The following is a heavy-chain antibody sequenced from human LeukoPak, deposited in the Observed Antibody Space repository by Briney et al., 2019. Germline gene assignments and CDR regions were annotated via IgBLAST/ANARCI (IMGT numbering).Heavy chain of an antibody. V-gene: IGHV4-59*01. CDR2: IYYTGST. J-gene: IGHJ2*01. CDR3: AREKEQQLVRNWYFDL. CDR1: GGSISGYY. Sequence: WETLSLTCTVSGGSISGYYWSWIRQPPGKGLEWIGYIYYTGSTNYNPSLKSRVTISVDTSKNQFSLKLSSVTAADTAVYYCAREKEQQLVRNWYFDLWGRGTLVTVSS. D-gene: IGHD6-13*01.